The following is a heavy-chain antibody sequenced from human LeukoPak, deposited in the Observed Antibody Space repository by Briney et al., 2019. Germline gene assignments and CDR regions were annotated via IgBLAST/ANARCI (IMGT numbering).Heavy chain of an antibody. J-gene: IGHJ4*02. D-gene: IGHD3-3*01. V-gene: IGHV1-69*13. CDR1: GGTFSSYA. Sequence: SVKVSCKASGGTFSSYAISWVRQAPGLGLEWMGGIIPIFGTANYAQKFQGRVTITADESTSTAYMELSSLRSEDTAVYYCARDYYDSYVFWSGPVDYWGQGTLVTVSS. CDR2: IIPIFGTA. CDR3: ARDYYDSYVFWSGPVDY.